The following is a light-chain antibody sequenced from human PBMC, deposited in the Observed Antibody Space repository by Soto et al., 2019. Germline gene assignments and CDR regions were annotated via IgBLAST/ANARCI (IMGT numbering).Light chain of an antibody. Sequence: QSALTQPASVSGSPGQSITISCTGTSSDVGGYDYVSWYQQHPGKAPKLMIYNVSNRPSGVSNRFSGSKSGNTASLTISGLQTEDEADYHCSSYTSVSTWVFGGGTKLTVL. CDR3: SSYTSVSTWV. J-gene: IGLJ3*02. CDR1: SSDVGGYDY. CDR2: NVS. V-gene: IGLV2-14*01.